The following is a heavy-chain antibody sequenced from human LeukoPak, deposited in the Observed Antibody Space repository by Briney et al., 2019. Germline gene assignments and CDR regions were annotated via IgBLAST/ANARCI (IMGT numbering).Heavy chain of an antibody. J-gene: IGHJ3*02. Sequence: GGSLRLSRVASGFTFSSYTMNWVRQAPGKGLEWVSSISSSSSYIYYADSVKGRITISRDNAKNSLYLQMNSLRVEDTAVYYCATSSSWVAFDIWGQGTMVTVSS. D-gene: IGHD6-13*01. V-gene: IGHV3-21*06. CDR1: GFTFSSYT. CDR2: ISSSSSYI. CDR3: ATSSSWVAFDI.